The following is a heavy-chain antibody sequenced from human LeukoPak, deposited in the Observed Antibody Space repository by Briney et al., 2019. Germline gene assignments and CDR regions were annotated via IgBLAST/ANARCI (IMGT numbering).Heavy chain of an antibody. V-gene: IGHV3-30*02. CDR3: ARGGSGNWNAPFDY. CDR2: IRYDGSRK. CDR1: GFIFSSYG. Sequence: PGGSLRLSCAASGFIFSSYGMHWVRQAPDKGLEWVAFIRYDGSRKYYADSVKGRFTISRDNSKNTLYLQMNSLRADDTAVYYCARGGSGNWNAPFDYWGQGTLVTVSS. D-gene: IGHD1-1*01. J-gene: IGHJ4*02.